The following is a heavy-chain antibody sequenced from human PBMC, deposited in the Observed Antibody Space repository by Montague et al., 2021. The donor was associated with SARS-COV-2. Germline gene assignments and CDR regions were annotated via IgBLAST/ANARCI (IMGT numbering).Heavy chain of an antibody. CDR1: GGSISSSSYY. V-gene: IGHV4-39*07. J-gene: IGHJ5*02. CDR2: IYYSGST. CDR3: GSDGGTVATFLGFGYVRGGFTWFDH. Sequence: SETLSLTCTVAGGSISSSSYYWGWIRQPPGKGLEWIGSIYYSGSTYYNPSLKSRVTISVDTSKNQFSLKLSSVTAADTAVYYCGSDGGTVATFLGFGYVRGGFTWFDHWGQGTLVTVSS. D-gene: IGHD5-12*01.